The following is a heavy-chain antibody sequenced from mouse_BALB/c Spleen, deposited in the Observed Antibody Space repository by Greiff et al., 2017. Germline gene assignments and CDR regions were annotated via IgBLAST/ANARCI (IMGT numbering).Heavy chain of an antibody. D-gene: IGHD1-1*01. J-gene: IGHJ3*01. CDR2: ISSGGSYT. CDR3: ARLGITTAWFAY. V-gene: IGHV5-9-3*01. Sequence: EVKLVESGGGLVKPGGSLKLSCAASGFTFSSYAMSWVRQTPEKRLEWVATISSGGSYTYYPDSVKGRFTISRDNAKNTLYLQMSSLRSEDTAMYYCARLGITTAWFAYWGQGTLVTVSA. CDR1: GFTFSSYA.